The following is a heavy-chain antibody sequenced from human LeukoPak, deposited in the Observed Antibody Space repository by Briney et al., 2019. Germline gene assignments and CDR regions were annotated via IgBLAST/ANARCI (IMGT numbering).Heavy chain of an antibody. D-gene: IGHD6-19*01. CDR3: ARGEWLVVGYYYYGMDV. Sequence: SETLSLTCDVYGGSFSGYYWSWIRQPPGKGLEWIGEINHSGSTNYNPSLKSRGTISVDTSKNQFSLKPSSVTAADTAVYYCARGEWLVVGYYYYGMDVSGQGTTVTVSS. V-gene: IGHV4-34*01. CDR1: GGSFSGYY. J-gene: IGHJ6*02. CDR2: INHSGST.